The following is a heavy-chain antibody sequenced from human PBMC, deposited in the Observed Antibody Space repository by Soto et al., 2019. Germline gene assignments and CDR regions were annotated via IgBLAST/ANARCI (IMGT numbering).Heavy chain of an antibody. CDR1: GFTFSSYS. V-gene: IGHV3-21*01. CDR3: ARDEWEVPTAALGY. J-gene: IGHJ4*02. D-gene: IGHD1-26*01. Sequence: EVQLVESGGGLVKPGGSLRLSCAASGFTFSSYSMNWVRQAPGKGPEWVSSISSSSSYIYYADSLKGRFTISRDNAKNSLYLQMNSLRAEDTAVYYCARDEWEVPTAALGYWGQGTLVTVSS. CDR2: ISSSSSYI.